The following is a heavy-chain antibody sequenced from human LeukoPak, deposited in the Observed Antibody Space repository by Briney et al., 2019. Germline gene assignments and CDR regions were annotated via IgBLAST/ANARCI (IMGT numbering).Heavy chain of an antibody. D-gene: IGHD3-22*01. Sequence: PSETLSLTCTVSGGSISSSSYYWGWIRQSPGKGLEWIGSIYHSGSTYYNPSLKSRVTISVDTSKNQFSLKLSSVTAADTAVYYCARDWSSGHYFDYWGQGTLVTVSS. V-gene: IGHV4-39*07. CDR2: IYHSGST. J-gene: IGHJ4*02. CDR3: ARDWSSGHYFDY. CDR1: GGSISSSSYY.